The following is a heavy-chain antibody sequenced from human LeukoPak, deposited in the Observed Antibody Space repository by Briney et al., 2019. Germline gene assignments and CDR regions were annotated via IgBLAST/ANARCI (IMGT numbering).Heavy chain of an antibody. V-gene: IGHV3-21*01. CDR1: GFTFSSYS. D-gene: IGHD3-16*02. CDR3: ARDAYDYVWGSYRSSYYFDY. J-gene: IGHJ4*02. CDR2: ISSSSSYI. Sequence: GGSLRLSCAVSGFTFSSYSMNWVRQAPGKGLEWVSSISSSSSYIYYADSVKGRFTISRDNAKNSLYLQLNSLRAEDTAVYYCARDAYDYVWGSYRSSYYFDYWGQGTPVTVSS.